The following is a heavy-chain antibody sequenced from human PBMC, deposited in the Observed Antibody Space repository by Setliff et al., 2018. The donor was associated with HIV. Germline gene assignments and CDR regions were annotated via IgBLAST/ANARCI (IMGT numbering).Heavy chain of an antibody. D-gene: IGHD2-15*01. CDR2: ISGSGTYT. J-gene: IGHJ4*02. Sequence: GGSLRLSCVTSGLTFTSHSMNWVRLRPGKGLEWVSSISGSGTYTHYADSVRGRFTTSRDNARNSLYLEMNSLRADDTAVYYCARDFCGSSCSSGYGYFDHWGQGTLDTGSS. CDR1: GLTFTSHS. CDR3: ARDFCGSSCSSGYGYFDH. V-gene: IGHV3-21*01.